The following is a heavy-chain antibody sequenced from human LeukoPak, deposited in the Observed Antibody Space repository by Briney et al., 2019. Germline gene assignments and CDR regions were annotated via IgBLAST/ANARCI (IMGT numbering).Heavy chain of an antibody. CDR2: INPNSGGT. D-gene: IGHD1-26*01. CDR1: GYTFTDYY. J-gene: IGHJ4*02. V-gene: IGHV1-2*02. CDR3: ARIVIGDEWELYYFDY. Sequence: ASVKVSCKASGYTFTDYYVHWVRQAPGQGLEWMGWINPNSGGTHYAQNFQGRVTMTRDTSISTAYMELSRLRSDDTAVYYCARIVIGDEWELYYFDYWGQGTLVTVSS.